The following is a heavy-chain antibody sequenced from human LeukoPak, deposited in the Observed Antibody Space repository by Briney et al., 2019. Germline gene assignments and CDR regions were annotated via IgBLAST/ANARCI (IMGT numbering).Heavy chain of an antibody. V-gene: IGHV3-7*03. CDR1: GFTFSSYA. D-gene: IGHD6-13*01. CDR3: ARDSGWFRFDY. Sequence: PGVSLRLSCAASGFTFSSYATSWVRQAPGKGLEWVANIKEDGGEKYYVDSVKGRFTISRDNAKNSLYLQMNSLRAEDTAVYYCARDSGWFRFDYWGQGTLATVSS. J-gene: IGHJ4*02. CDR2: IKEDGGEK.